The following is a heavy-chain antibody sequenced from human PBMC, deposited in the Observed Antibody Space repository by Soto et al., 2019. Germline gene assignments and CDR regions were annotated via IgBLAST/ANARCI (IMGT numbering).Heavy chain of an antibody. Sequence: QVQLQQSGPGLVKPSQTLSLTCAISGDSVSSNSAAWNWIRQSPSRGLEWLGRTYYRSKWYNDYAVSVNSRITNNPDTSKNQVSLQLNSVTPEDTAVYYCAREEDIVLMVSRIKGGYYYYMDVWGKGTTVTVSS. CDR3: AREEDIVLMVSRIKGGYYYYMDV. D-gene: IGHD2-8*01. V-gene: IGHV6-1*01. CDR1: GDSVSSNSAA. J-gene: IGHJ6*03. CDR2: TYYRSKWYN.